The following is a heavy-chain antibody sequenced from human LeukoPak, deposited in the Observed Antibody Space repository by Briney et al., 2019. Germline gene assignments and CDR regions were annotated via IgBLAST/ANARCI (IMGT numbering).Heavy chain of an antibody. Sequence: GGSLRLSCAASGFTFSSYGMHWVRQAPGQGLEWVAVISYDGSNKYYADSVRGRFTISRDNSKNTLYLQMNSLRAEDTAVYYCAKDRRYYGSGSYMDYWGQGTLVTVSS. CDR1: GFTFSSYG. CDR3: AKDRRYYGSGSYMDY. CDR2: ISYDGSNK. J-gene: IGHJ4*02. D-gene: IGHD3-10*01. V-gene: IGHV3-30*18.